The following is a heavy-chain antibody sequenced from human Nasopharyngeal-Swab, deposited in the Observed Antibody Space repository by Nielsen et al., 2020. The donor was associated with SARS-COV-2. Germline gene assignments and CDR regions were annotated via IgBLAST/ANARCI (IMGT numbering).Heavy chain of an antibody. J-gene: IGHJ4*02. D-gene: IGHD5-24*01. CDR2: IYGGGTT. CDR3: ARDPRGDGYSFFDY. V-gene: IGHV3-53*01. Sequence: WIRQPPGKGLEWVSVIYGGGTTEYADSVRGRFTISRDRSGNTLYLQMSSLRADDTAIYYCARDPRGDGYSFFDYWGQGTEVTVSS.